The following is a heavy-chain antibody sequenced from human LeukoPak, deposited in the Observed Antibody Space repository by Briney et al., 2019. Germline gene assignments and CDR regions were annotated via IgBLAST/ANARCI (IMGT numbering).Heavy chain of an antibody. CDR2: IIPIFGTA. V-gene: IGHV1-69*13. CDR3: ARGEGYYYDSSGSRSGHFDY. CDR1: GGTFSSYA. Sequence: SVKVSCKASGGTFSSYAISWVRQAPGQGLEWMGGIIPIFGTANYAQKFQGRVTITADESTSTAYMELSSLRSEDTAVYYCARGEGYYYDSSGSRSGHFDYWGQGTLVTVSS. J-gene: IGHJ4*02. D-gene: IGHD3-22*01.